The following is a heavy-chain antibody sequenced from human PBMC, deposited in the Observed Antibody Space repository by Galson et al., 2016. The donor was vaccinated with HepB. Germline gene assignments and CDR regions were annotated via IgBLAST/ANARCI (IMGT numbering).Heavy chain of an antibody. CDR3: ARAAIIPGARMVFDP. Sequence: EPLSLTCAVSGASISDSNWWTWVRHVPGKGLEWIGEIYHTGTSNNNPFLSSRLTLSVDKSRNQFSLNLTSVTAADTAVYYCARAAIIPGARMVFDPWGQGTPLTVSS. V-gene: IGHV4-4*02. J-gene: IGHJ5*02. CDR1: GASISDSNW. D-gene: IGHD2-8*01. CDR2: IYHTGTS.